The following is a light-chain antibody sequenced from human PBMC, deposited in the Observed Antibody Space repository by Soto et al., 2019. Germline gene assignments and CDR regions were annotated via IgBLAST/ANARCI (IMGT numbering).Light chain of an antibody. CDR1: SSNIGNNY. V-gene: IGLV1-51*01. CDR2: DDD. J-gene: IGLJ1*01. Sequence: QSVLTQPPSVSAAPGQKVTISCSGSSSNIGNNYVSWYQQLPGTAPKLLIYDDDKRPSGIPDRFSGSKSGTSATLGITGFQTGDEADYYCGSWDSSLSAYVFATGTKV. CDR3: GSWDSSLSAYV.